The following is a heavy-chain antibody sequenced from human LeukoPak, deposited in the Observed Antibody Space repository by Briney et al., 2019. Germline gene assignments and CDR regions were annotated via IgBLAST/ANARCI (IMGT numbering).Heavy chain of an antibody. CDR1: GFTFSSYW. J-gene: IGHJ5*02. Sequence: GGSLRLSCAASGFTFSSYWMSWVRQAPGKGLDLVANIKQDGSEKYYVDSVKGRFTISRDNAKNSLYLQMNSLRAEDTAVYYCARDQAAYSSGWYLRLNWFDPWGQGTLVTVSS. CDR2: IKQDGSEK. V-gene: IGHV3-7*01. CDR3: ARDQAAYSSGWYLRLNWFDP. D-gene: IGHD6-19*01.